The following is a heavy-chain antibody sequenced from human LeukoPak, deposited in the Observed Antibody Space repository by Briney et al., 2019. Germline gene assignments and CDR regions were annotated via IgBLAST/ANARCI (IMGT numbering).Heavy chain of an antibody. J-gene: IGHJ6*03. V-gene: IGHV4-4*07. D-gene: IGHD5-12*01. Sequence: SATLSLTCTVSGGSISSFYWSWIRQPAGKGLEWIGRIYSSGSTNYNPSLKSRVIMSVDTSKNQFSLNLTSVTAADTAVYYCARDLVGSGYASRWYYYMDVWGRGTTVTDSS. CDR3: ARDLVGSGYASRWYYYMDV. CDR1: GGSISSFY. CDR2: IYSSGST.